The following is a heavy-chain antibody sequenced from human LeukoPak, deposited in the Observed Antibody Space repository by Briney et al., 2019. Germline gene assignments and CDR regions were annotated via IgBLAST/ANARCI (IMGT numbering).Heavy chain of an antibody. V-gene: IGHV4-34*01. CDR3: ARGGYCSSTSCYLYYYYGMDV. J-gene: IGHJ6*02. Sequence: SETLSLTCTVSGGSISSYYWSWIRQPPGKGLEWTGEINHSGSTDYNPSLKSRVTISVDTSKNQFSLKLSSVTAADTAVYYCARGGYCSSTSCYLYYYYGMDVWGQGTTVTVSS. D-gene: IGHD2-2*03. CDR1: GGSISSYY. CDR2: INHSGST.